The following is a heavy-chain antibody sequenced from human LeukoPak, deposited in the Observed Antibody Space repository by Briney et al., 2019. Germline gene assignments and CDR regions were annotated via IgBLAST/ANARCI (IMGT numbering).Heavy chain of an antibody. J-gene: IGHJ4*02. V-gene: IGHV3-33*08. Sequence: GGSLRLSCAASGFTLSNYAMHWVRQAPGKGLEWVAVIWYDGSNKYYADSVKGRFTISRDNSKNTLYLQMNSLRAEDTAVYYCARDHPYYYDSSGYSDYWGQGTLVTVSS. CDR1: GFTLSNYA. CDR2: IWYDGSNK. D-gene: IGHD3-22*01. CDR3: ARDHPYYYDSSGYSDY.